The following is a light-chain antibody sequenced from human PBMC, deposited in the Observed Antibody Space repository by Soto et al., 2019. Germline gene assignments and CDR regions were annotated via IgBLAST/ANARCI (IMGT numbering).Light chain of an antibody. CDR2: EVT. J-gene: IGLJ1*01. CDR1: SSDIGGYNY. Sequence: QSALTQPASVSGSPGQSITVSCTGTSSDIGGYNYVSWYQQHPGKAPKLIVYEVTNRPSGVSDRFSGSKSGNTASLTTSGCTAGEEGDYYCSSYTSRSSLYGFGPGTKLTV. CDR3: SSYTSRSSLYG. V-gene: IGLV2-14*01.